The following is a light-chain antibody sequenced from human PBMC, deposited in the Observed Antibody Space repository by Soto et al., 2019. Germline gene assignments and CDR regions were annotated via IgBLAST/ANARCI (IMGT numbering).Light chain of an antibody. Sequence: EIVMTQSPATLSVSPWERATLSCRASQGVRSSSLAWYQQKPGQAPRLLIYADSNRATGIPARFSGSGSGTDFTLTISSLEPEDFSVYYCQQRYNWPITFGQGTRLEIK. CDR2: ADS. CDR3: QQRYNWPIT. J-gene: IGKJ5*01. CDR1: QGVRSSS. V-gene: IGKV3D-11*01.